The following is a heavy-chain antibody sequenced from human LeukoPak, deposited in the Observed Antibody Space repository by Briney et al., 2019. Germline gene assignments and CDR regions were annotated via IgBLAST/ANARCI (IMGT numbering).Heavy chain of an antibody. CDR2: IYESGTT. CDR3: ARGAWATRLGS. D-gene: IGHD2-15*01. J-gene: IGHJ4*02. Sequence: SETLSLACAVYGESLNSYYWSWVRQPPGEGLEWIGEIYESGTTEYNPSLKSRVTISMVPSKQQFSLSLSSVTAADTAVYYCARGAWATRLGSWGRGTPVIVSS. V-gene: IGHV4-34*01. CDR1: GESLNSYY.